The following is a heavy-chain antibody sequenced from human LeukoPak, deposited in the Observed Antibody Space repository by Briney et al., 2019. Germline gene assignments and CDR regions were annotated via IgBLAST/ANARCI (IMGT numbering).Heavy chain of an antibody. CDR2: INPNSGGT. CDR1: GYTFTGYY. D-gene: IGHD3-3*01. J-gene: IGHJ5*02. V-gene: IGHV1-2*02. Sequence: ASVKVCCKASGYTFTGYYMHWVRQAPGQGLEWMGWINPNSGGTNYAQKFQGRVTMTRGTSISTAYMELSRLRSDDTAVYYCARPFYDFWSGYYPWFDHWGQGTLVTVAS. CDR3: ARPFYDFWSGYYPWFDH.